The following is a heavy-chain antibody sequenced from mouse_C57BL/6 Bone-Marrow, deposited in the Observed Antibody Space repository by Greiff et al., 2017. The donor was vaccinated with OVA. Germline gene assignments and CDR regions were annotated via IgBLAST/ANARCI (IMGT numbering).Heavy chain of an antibody. CDR1: GYTFTSYG. Sequence: QVQLQQSGAELARPGASVKLSCKASGYTFTSYGISWVKQRTGQGLEWIGEIYPRSGNTYYNEKFKGKATLTADKSSSTAYTELSSLTSEDSAVYNCARGGYGSSYEGYWGQGTTLTVSS. J-gene: IGHJ2*01. D-gene: IGHD1-1*01. CDR3: ARGGYGSSYEGY. CDR2: IYPRSGNT. V-gene: IGHV1-81*01.